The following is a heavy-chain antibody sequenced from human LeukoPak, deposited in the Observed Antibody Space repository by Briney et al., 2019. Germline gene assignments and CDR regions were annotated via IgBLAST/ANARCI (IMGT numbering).Heavy chain of an antibody. CDR1: GFTFSSYE. D-gene: IGHD6-13*01. J-gene: IGHJ4*02. V-gene: IGHV3-48*03. CDR2: ISSGGSTT. Sequence: GGSLRLSCAASGFTFSSYEMNWVRQAPGKGLEWVSYISSGGSTTYYADSVKGRFTISRDNAKNSLYLQMNSLRAEDTAVYYCARDPTAGSRWGQGTLVTASS. CDR3: ARDPTAGSR.